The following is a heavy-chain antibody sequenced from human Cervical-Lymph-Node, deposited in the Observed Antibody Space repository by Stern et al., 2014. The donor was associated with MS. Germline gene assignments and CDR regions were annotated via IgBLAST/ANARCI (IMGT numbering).Heavy chain of an antibody. CDR2: INPAGTDT. V-gene: IGHV3-74*02. D-gene: IGHD1-20*01. CDR1: GFTFSTYW. Sequence: EVQLVESGGGLIQPGGSLRLSCAASGFTFSTYWMHWVRQGPGKSPVWVSRINPAGTDTSHGDSVEGRFSISRDNAKKTLYLQLRSLRAEDTGVYYCVGYNWNSPILWGQGTLVTVTS. CDR3: VGYNWNSPIL. J-gene: IGHJ4*02.